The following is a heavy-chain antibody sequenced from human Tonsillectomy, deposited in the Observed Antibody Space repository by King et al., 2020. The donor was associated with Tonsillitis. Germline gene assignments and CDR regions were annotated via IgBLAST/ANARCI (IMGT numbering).Heavy chain of an antibody. D-gene: IGHD3-3*01. V-gene: IGHV3-7*01. Sequence: VQLVESGGGLVQPGGSLRLSCAASGFTFSSYWMSWVRQAPGKGLEWVANIKQDGSEKYYVDSVKGRFTISRDNAKNSLYLQRNSLRAEDTAVYYCARDWSSYYDHRWFDPWGQGTLVTVSS. CDR2: IKQDGSEK. J-gene: IGHJ5*02. CDR1: GFTFSSYW. CDR3: ARDWSSYYDHRWFDP.